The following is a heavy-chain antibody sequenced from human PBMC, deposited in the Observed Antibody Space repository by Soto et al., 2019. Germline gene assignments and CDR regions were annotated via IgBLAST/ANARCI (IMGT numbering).Heavy chain of an antibody. J-gene: IGHJ6*02. CDR1: GYTFTSYY. CDR3: ARDPVVVVAATTSYYYYGMDV. CDR2: INPSGGST. V-gene: IGHV1-46*01. D-gene: IGHD2-15*01. Sequence: VSVKVSCKASGYTFTSYYMHWARQAPGQGLEWMGIINPSGGSTSYAQKFQGRVTMTRDTSTSTVYMELSSLRSEDTAVHYCARDPVVVVAATTSYYYYGMDVWGQGTTVTVSS.